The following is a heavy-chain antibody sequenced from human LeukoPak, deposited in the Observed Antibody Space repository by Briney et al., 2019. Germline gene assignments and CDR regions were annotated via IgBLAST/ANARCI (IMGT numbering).Heavy chain of an antibody. J-gene: IGHJ6*02. V-gene: IGHV1-2*06. Sequence: ASVKVSCKASGYTFTGYYMHWVRQAPGQGLEWMGRINPNSGGTNYAQKFQGRVTMTRDTSISTAYMELSRLRSDDTAVYYCATRKGGSPYYYGMDVWGQGTTVTVSS. D-gene: IGHD1/OR15-1a*01. CDR3: ATRKGGSPYYYGMDV. CDR1: GYTFTGYY. CDR2: INPNSGGT.